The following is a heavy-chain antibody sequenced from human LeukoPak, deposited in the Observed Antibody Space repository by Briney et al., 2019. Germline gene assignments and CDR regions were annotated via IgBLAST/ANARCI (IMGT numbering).Heavy chain of an antibody. J-gene: IGHJ4*02. CDR3: ARSVAGTHSDY. CDR2: IYYSGST. CDR1: GGSISSYY. Sequence: SETLSLTCTVSGGSISSYYWCWIRQPPGKGLEWIGYIYYSGSTNYNPSLKSRVTISVDTSKNQFSLKLSSVTAADTAVYYCARSVAGTHSDYWGQGTLVTVSS. V-gene: IGHV4-59*01. D-gene: IGHD6-19*01.